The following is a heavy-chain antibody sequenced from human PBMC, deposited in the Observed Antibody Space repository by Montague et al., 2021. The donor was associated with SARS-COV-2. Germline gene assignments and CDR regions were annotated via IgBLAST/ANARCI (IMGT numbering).Heavy chain of an antibody. Sequence: SETLSLTCLVSGGTISTDNLYWYWAWLRQPPGKGLDWIGSIFHNGDSYYNPPLNTRVTISMYTSRNHLSLSLTSVTAPDTAVYYCARHVSNLRAAVDYFDYWGQGTPVTVSS. V-gene: IGHV4-39*01. J-gene: IGHJ4*02. CDR3: ARHVSNLRAAVDYFDY. D-gene: IGHD5/OR15-5a*01. CDR1: GGTISTDNLYWY. CDR2: IFHNGDS.